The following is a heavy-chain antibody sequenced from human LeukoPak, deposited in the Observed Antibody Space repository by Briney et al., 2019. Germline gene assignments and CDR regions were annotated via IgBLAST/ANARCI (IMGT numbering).Heavy chain of an antibody. V-gene: IGHV1-2*02. CDR2: INPDSGDI. J-gene: IGHJ3*02. D-gene: IGHD1-7*01. CDR1: GYTFTGYY. Sequence: GASVKVSCKASGYTFTGYYIHWVRQAPGQGLEWMGWINPDSGDINYAQKFQGGVTMTRDTSISTAYMELTRLRSDDTAVYYCARWRGDDWNYLPRAFDIWGQGTMVTVSS. CDR3: ARWRGDDWNYLPRAFDI.